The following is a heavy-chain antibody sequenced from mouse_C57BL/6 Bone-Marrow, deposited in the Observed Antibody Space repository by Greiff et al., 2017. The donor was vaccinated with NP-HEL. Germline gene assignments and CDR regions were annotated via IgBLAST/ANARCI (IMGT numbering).Heavy chain of an antibody. V-gene: IGHV1-52*01. CDR1: GYTFTSYW. D-gene: IGHD2-10*01. J-gene: IGHJ3*01. Sequence: QVQLQQPGAELVRPGSSVKLSCKASGYTFTSYWMHWVKQRPIQGLEWIGNIDPSDSETHYNQKFKDKATLTVDKSSSTAYMQLSSLTSEDSAVYYGARSPYYDRWFAYGGRGTLVTVTA. CDR3: ARSPYYDRWFAY. CDR2: IDPSDSET.